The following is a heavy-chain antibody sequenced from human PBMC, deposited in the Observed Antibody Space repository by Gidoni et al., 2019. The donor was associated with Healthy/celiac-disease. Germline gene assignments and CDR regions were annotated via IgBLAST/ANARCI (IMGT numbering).Heavy chain of an antibody. V-gene: IGHV3-9*01. CDR2: ISWNSGSI. CDR1: GFPFDDYA. CDR3: AKELAVAGAFDY. D-gene: IGHD6-19*01. J-gene: IGHJ4*02. Sequence: EVQLVESGGGLVQTGRSLRLSCPASGFPFDDYAMHWVRQAPGKRLEWVLGISWNSGSIGYADSVKGRFTISRDNAKNSLYLQMNSLRAEDTALYYCAKELAVAGAFDYWGQGTLVTVSS.